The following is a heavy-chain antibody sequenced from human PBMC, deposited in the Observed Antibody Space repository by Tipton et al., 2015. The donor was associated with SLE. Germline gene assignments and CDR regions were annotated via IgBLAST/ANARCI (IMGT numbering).Heavy chain of an antibody. D-gene: IGHD5-24*01. J-gene: IGHJ4*02. CDR2: IYTSGNT. CDR1: GDSINNYY. CDR3: ARGYHGYPY. V-gene: IGHV4-4*08. Sequence: TLSLTCTVSGDSINNYYWTWIRQPPGKGLEWIGYIYTSGNTDYNPSLRSRVTMSVDTSKNQFFLKVRSVTAADTAMYYCARGYHGYPYWGQGTLVTVSS.